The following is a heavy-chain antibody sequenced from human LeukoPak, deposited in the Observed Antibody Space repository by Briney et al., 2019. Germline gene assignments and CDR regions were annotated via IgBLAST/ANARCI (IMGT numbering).Heavy chain of an antibody. Sequence: SETLSLTCTVSGGSISSYYWSWIRQPAGKGLEWIGRIYTSGSTNYNPSLKSRVTMSVDTSKNQFSLKLSSVTAADTAVYYCARDRVADRYYYYYYMDVWGKGTTVTVSS. D-gene: IGHD2-15*01. CDR1: GGSISSYY. CDR3: ARDRVADRYYYYYYMDV. V-gene: IGHV4-4*07. J-gene: IGHJ6*03. CDR2: IYTSGST.